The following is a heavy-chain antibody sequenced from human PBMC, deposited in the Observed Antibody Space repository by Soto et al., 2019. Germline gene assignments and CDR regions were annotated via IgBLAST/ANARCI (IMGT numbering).Heavy chain of an antibody. D-gene: IGHD6-13*01. J-gene: IGHJ5*02. CDR2: ISSNSAYI. V-gene: IGHV3-21*01. Sequence: PGGSLRLSCEGSGFTFSRHWMHWVRQAPGKGLEWVSTISSNSAYIYYTDALRGRFTISRDNAKNSLHLQMNSLRAEDTAVYYCTRDASRDSSARGWFDPWGPGTLVTVSS. CDR1: GFTFSRHW. CDR3: TRDASRDSSARGWFDP.